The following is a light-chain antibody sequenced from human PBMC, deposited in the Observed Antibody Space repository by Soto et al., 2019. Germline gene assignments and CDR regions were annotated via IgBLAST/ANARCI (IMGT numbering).Light chain of an antibody. CDR2: AAS. Sequence: DIQMTQSPSSLSASVGDRVTITCRASQSVTNYLNWYQQNPGKAPKLLIYAASTLQSGVPSRFSGSGSGTDFTLTISSLQPEDFATYYCQQSYNTRSLTFGGGTKVEIK. V-gene: IGKV1-39*01. J-gene: IGKJ4*01. CDR1: QSVTNY. CDR3: QQSYNTRSLT.